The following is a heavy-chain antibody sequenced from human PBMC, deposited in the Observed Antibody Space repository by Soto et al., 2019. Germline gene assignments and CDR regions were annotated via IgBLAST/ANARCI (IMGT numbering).Heavy chain of an antibody. CDR3: AKDRGPITMIVAL. Sequence: VGSLRLSCAASGFPFDDYSMNWVRQVPGKGLEWVSLIRWDGSNTYYADSVKGRFTISRDNSKNTLYLQMNSLRAEDTAVYYCAKDRGPITMIVALWGQGTMVTVSS. CDR1: GFPFDDYS. D-gene: IGHD3-22*01. CDR2: IRWDGSNT. J-gene: IGHJ3*01. V-gene: IGHV3-43*01.